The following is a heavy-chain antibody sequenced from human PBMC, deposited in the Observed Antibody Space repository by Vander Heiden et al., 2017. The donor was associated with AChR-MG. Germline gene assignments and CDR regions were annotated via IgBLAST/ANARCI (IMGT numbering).Heavy chain of an antibody. V-gene: IGHV4-39*01. J-gene: IGHJ3*02. CDR2: IYNTGST. Sequence: QLQLQESGPRLVTPSAALSLTCPVSGGSISSNGYYWAWIRQPPGKGLEWIGSIYNTGSTYYNPSLESRVTISVDTSKNQFSLKLSSVTAADTAVFYCARHKDPGAFDIWGQGTMVTVSS. CDR3: ARHKDPGAFDI. CDR1: GGSISSNGYY.